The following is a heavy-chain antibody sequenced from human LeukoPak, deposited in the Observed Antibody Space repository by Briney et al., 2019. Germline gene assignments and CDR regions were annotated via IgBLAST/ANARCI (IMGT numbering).Heavy chain of an antibody. CDR2: ISSSSSTI. CDR1: GFTFSNYN. CDR3: AREGYSPY. Sequence: PGGSLRLSCTASGFTFSNYNMNWVRQAPGKGLEWLSYISSSSSTIYYADSVKGRFTISRDNAKNSLYLQMNSLRAEDTAVYYCAREGYSPYWGQGTLVTVSS. D-gene: IGHD6-13*01. J-gene: IGHJ4*02. V-gene: IGHV3-48*01.